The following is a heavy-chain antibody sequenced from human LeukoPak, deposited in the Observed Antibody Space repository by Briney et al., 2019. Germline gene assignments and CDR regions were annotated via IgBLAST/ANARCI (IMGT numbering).Heavy chain of an antibody. CDR3: VRGIGAPDF. CDR1: GFSFNIYD. CDR2: IRGGGPET. Sequence: TGEYVLLSCVASGFSFNIYDMSWFRQAPGKGLEWVSGIRGGGPETYYADSVKGRFSISRDNSKNTLFLQTNGLRAEDSAIYYCVRGIGAPDFWGQGTLVTISS. J-gene: IGHJ4*02. V-gene: IGHV3-23*01. D-gene: IGHD3-10*01.